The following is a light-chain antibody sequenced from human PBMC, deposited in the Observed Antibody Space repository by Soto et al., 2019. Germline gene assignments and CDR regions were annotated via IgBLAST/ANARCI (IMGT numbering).Light chain of an antibody. J-gene: IGKJ1*01. V-gene: IGKV3-11*01. CDR2: DAS. CDR1: QSVSSY. CDR3: QQRSDWPWT. Sequence: ATLSLSPGERATLSCRASQSVSSYLAWYQQKPGQAPRLLIYDASNRATGTPARFSGSGSGTDFTLTISSLEPEDFAVYYCQQRSDWPWTFGQGTKVDI.